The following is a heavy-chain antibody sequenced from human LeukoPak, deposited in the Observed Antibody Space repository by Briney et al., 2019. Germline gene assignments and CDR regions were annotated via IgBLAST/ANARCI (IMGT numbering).Heavy chain of an antibody. J-gene: IGHJ4*02. CDR3: ARRYYYDSSGYPYFDY. CDR1: GGSISSYY. D-gene: IGHD3-22*01. Sequence: SETLSLTCTVSGGSISSYYWSWIRQPPGKGLEWIGYIYYSGSTNYNPSLKSRVTISVDTSKNQFSLKLGSVTAADTAVYYCARRYYYDSSGYPYFDYWGQGTLVTVSS. CDR2: IYYSGST. V-gene: IGHV4-59*08.